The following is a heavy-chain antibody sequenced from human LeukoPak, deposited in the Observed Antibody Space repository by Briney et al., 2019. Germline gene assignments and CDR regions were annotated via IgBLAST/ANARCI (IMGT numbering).Heavy chain of an antibody. Sequence: GGSLRLSCTASGVTLSSYAMSWARQAPGKGLEWVSAISGDGGGTYYADSVKGRFTISRDNSKNTLYLQMNSLRAEDTAVYYCAKSQRENWFDPWGQGTLVTVSS. V-gene: IGHV3-23*01. CDR1: GVTLSSYA. CDR2: ISGDGGGT. CDR3: AKSQRENWFDP. J-gene: IGHJ5*02.